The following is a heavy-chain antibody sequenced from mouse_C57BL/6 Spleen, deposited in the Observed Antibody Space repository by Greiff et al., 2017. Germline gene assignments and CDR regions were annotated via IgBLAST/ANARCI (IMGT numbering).Heavy chain of an antibody. CDR2: ISDGGSYT. CDR1: GFTFSSYA. Sequence: EVQLQESGGGLVKPGGSLKLSCAASGFTFSSYAMSWVRQTPEKRLEWVATISDGGSYTYYPDNVKGRFTISRDNAKNNLYLQMSHLKSEDTAMYYCARDQGSTMVTTGYFDYWGKGTTLTVSS. D-gene: IGHD2-1*01. J-gene: IGHJ2*01. CDR3: ARDQGSTMVTTGYFDY. V-gene: IGHV5-4*01.